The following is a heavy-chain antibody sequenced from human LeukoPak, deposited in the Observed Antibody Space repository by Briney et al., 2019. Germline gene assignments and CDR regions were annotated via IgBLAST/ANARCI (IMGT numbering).Heavy chain of an antibody. D-gene: IGHD2-21*02. CDR1: RFTFSSYS. Sequence: GGSLRLSCAASRFTFSSYSMNWIRQAPGEGLEWVSSISSSSSYIYYADSVKGRFTISRDNAKNSLYLQMNSLRAEDTAVYYCARDGCGGDCYFDYWGQGTLVTVSS. V-gene: IGHV3-21*01. J-gene: IGHJ4*02. CDR2: ISSSSSYI. CDR3: ARDGCGGDCYFDY.